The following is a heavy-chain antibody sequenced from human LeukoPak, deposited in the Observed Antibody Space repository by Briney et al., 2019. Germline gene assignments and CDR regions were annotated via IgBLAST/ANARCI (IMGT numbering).Heavy chain of an antibody. CDR3: ARDVCNSASCYCPN. CDR1: GGSISSYY. Sequence: PSETLSLTCTVSGGSISSYYWSWIRQPPGKGLEWIGSIYHTGTAYYKSSLNGRATISVDTSKNQFSLKLSSVTAADTAVYYCARDVCNSASCYCPNWGQGTLVTVSS. D-gene: IGHD2-2*01. V-gene: IGHV4-59*12. J-gene: IGHJ4*02. CDR2: IYHTGTA.